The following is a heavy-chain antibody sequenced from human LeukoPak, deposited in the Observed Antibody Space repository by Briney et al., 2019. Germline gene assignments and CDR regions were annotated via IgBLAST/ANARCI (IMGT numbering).Heavy chain of an antibody. J-gene: IGHJ4*02. Sequence: GESLKISCKGSGYSFTSYWIGWVRQMPGKGLEWMGWISAYNGNTNYAQKLQGRVTMTTDTSTSTAYMELRSLRSDDTAVYYCARGGGVLRYFDWLVGSDYWGQGTLVTVSS. V-gene: IGHV1-18*04. D-gene: IGHD3-9*01. CDR1: GYSFTSYW. CDR3: ARGGGVLRYFDWLVGSDY. CDR2: ISAYNGNT.